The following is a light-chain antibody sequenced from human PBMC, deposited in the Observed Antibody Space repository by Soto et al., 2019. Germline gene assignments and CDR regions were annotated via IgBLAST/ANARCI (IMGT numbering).Light chain of an antibody. CDR3: SSFAGSNNVV. CDR2: EVT. CDR1: SYDVGGYNF. Sequence: QSALTQPPSASGSPGQSVTISCTGTSYDVGGYNFVSWYQQHPGKAPKLMIYEVTKRPSGVPDRFSGSKSGNTASLTVSGLQAEDEADYYCSSFAGSNNVVFGGGTKVTFL. V-gene: IGLV2-8*01. J-gene: IGLJ2*01.